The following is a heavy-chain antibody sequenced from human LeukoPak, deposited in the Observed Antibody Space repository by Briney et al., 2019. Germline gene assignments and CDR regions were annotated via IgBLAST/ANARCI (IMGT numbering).Heavy chain of an antibody. CDR3: AREGYNRLDY. D-gene: IGHD5-24*01. J-gene: IGHJ4*02. CDR2: MSYSGST. V-gene: IGHV4-31*02. CDR1: GGSISSSGYY. Sequence: PSQTLSLTCTVSGGSISSSGYYWTWIRQLPGKVLDWIGYMSYSGSTSYNPSLKSRVIISVDTSKNQLSLKLSSVTAADTAVYCCAREGYNRLDYWGQGTLVTVSS.